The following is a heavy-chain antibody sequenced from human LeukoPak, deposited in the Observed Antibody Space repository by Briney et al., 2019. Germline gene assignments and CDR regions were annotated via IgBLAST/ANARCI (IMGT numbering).Heavy chain of an antibody. CDR1: GFTFSSYA. CDR2: ISGSGGST. V-gene: IGHV3-23*01. CDR3: AKTEYYGSGEGDFDY. D-gene: IGHD3-10*01. Sequence: GGSLRLSCAASGFTFSSYAMSWVRQAPGKGLEWVSAISGSGGSTYYADSVKGRFTISRDNSKNTLYLQMNSLRAEDTAVYYCAKTEYYGSGEGDFDYWGQGTLVTVSS. J-gene: IGHJ4*02.